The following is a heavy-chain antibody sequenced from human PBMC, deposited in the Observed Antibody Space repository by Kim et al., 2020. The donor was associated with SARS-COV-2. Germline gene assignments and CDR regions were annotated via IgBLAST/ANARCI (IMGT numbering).Heavy chain of an antibody. CDR1: VGSFSGYY. V-gene: IGHV4-34*01. J-gene: IGHJ4*02. D-gene: IGHD6-19*01. CDR2: ISHSGST. CDR3: ARGRYGSGRDYYFDY. Sequence: SETLSLTCAVYVGSFSGYYWTWIRQPPGRGLEWIGEISHSGSTNYNPSLTSRVTISVDTSKNQFSLKLNSVTAADRGVYFCARGRYGSGRDYYFDYGGRG.